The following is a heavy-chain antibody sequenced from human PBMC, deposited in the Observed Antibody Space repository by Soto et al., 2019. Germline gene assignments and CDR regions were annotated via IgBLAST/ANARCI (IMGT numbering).Heavy chain of an antibody. CDR1: GGSVSSYY. V-gene: IGHV4-4*07. CDR2: IYTSGST. CDR3: ARGYYDSSGYYYYYYGMDV. Sequence: SETLSFTCTVSGGSVSSYYWSWIRQPAGKGLEWIGRIYTSGSTNYNPSLKSRVTMSVDTSKNQFSLKLSSVTAADTAVYYCARGYYDSSGYYYYYYGMDVWGQGTTVTVSS. D-gene: IGHD3-22*01. J-gene: IGHJ6*02.